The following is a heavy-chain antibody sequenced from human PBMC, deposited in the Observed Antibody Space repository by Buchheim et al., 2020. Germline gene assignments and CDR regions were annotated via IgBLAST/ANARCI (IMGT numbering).Heavy chain of an antibody. Sequence: QVQLQQWGAGLLKPSETLSLTCAVYGGSFSGYYWSWIRQPPGKGLEWIGEINHSGSTNYNPSLKSRVTISVDTSKNQFSLKLSSVTAADTAVYYCAKGRMYDFWSGYYPLPYFDYWGQGTL. V-gene: IGHV4-34*01. CDR1: GGSFSGYY. D-gene: IGHD3-3*01. J-gene: IGHJ4*02. CDR2: INHSGST. CDR3: AKGRMYDFWSGYYPLPYFDY.